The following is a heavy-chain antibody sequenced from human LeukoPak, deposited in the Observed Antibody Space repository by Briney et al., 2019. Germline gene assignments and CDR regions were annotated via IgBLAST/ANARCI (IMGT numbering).Heavy chain of an antibody. D-gene: IGHD3-22*01. CDR1: GFTFSSYS. J-gene: IGHJ4*02. Sequence: GGSLRLSCAASGFTFSSYSMNWVRQAPGKGLEWVSSISSSSSYIYYADSVKGRFTISRDNAKNSLYLQMNSLRAEDTAVYYCAREDYYDSSGYYANYFDYWGQGTLVTVSS. CDR2: ISSSSSYI. CDR3: AREDYYDSSGYYANYFDY. V-gene: IGHV3-21*01.